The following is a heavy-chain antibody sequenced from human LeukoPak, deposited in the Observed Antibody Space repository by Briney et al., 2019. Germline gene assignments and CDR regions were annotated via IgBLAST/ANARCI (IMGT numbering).Heavy chain of an antibody. V-gene: IGHV3-30*04. CDR3: AKDTEGYGDYGRGDY. J-gene: IGHJ4*02. CDR2: IAYDGSDK. CDR1: GFTFSSFA. D-gene: IGHD4-17*01. Sequence: GGSLRLSCAASGFTFSSFAMHWVRQAPGKGLEWVAVIAYDGSDKYYADSVRGRFTISRDNSKNTLYLQMNSLRAEDTAVYYCAKDTEGYGDYGRGDYWGQGTLVTVSS.